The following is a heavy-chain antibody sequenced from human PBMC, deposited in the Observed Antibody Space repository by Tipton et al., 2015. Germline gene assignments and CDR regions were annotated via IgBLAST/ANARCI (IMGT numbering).Heavy chain of an antibody. CDR1: GVSVSSGSYY. Sequence: TLSLTCTVSGVSVSSGSYYWSWIRQPPGKGLEWIGFIYYSGSTSYNPSLKSRATMSVDTSKNQFSLKLSSVTAADTAVYYCARAHSSGWNDWYFDLWGRGTLVTVSP. CDR2: IYYSGST. CDR3: ARAHSSGWNDWYFDL. V-gene: IGHV4-61*01. J-gene: IGHJ2*01. D-gene: IGHD6-19*01.